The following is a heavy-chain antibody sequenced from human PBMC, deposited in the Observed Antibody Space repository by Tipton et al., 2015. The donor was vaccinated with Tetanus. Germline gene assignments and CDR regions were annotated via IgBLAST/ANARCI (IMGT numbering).Heavy chain of an antibody. D-gene: IGHD6-25*01. CDR3: ARMQRYGMDV. Sequence: LRLSCVGYGESLRDYYWSWIRQPAGKGLEWIGRIYTSESTNYNPSLKSRLTMSVDTSKNQFSLRLNSVTAADTAVYYCARMQRYGMDVWGQGTTVTVSS. CDR2: IYTSEST. V-gene: IGHV4-59*10. CDR1: GESLRDYY. J-gene: IGHJ6*02.